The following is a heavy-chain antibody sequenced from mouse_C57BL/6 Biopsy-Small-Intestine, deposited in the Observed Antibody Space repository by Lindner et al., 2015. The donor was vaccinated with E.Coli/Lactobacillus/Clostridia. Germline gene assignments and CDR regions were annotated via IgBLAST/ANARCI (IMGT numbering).Heavy chain of an antibody. CDR3: ARGKFLSLEYYFDY. D-gene: IGHD1-1*01. CDR2: LIPILGSP. J-gene: IGHJ4*01. CDR1: GGTFSNYD. Sequence: SVKVSCKASGGTFSNYDISWVRQAPGQGLEWMGGLIPILGSPKYAQKFQDRVTITADESTNTAYMELSSLTSEDTAVYYCARGKFLSLEYYFDYWGQGTPVTVSS. V-gene: IGHV1-4*01.